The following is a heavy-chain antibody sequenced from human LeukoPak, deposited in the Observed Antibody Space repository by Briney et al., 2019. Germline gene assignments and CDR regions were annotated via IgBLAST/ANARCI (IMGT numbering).Heavy chain of an antibody. CDR3: AKDRRVMGSSSWYY. D-gene: IGHD6-13*01. Sequence: PGGSLRLSCAASGFTFSSYGMSWVRQAPGKRLEWVSAISGSGGSTYYADSVKGRFTISRDNSKNTLYLQMNSLRAEDTAVYYCAKDRRVMGSSSWYYWGQGTLVTVSS. CDR1: GFTFSSYG. J-gene: IGHJ4*02. CDR2: ISGSGGST. V-gene: IGHV3-23*01.